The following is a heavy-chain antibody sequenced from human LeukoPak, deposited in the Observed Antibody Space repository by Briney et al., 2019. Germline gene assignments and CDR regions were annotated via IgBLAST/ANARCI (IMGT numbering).Heavy chain of an antibody. Sequence: TSETLSLTCTVSGGSISSYYWSWIRQPPGKGLEWIGYIYYSGSTNYNPSLKSRVTISVDTSKNQFSLKLSSVTAADTAVYYCGRWIHNYYYGMDVWGQGTTVTVSS. V-gene: IGHV4-59*08. D-gene: IGHD5-18*01. CDR2: IYYSGST. CDR3: GRWIHNYYYGMDV. J-gene: IGHJ6*02. CDR1: GGSISSYY.